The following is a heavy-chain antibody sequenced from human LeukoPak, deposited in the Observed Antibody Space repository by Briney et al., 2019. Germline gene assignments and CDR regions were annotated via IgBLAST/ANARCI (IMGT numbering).Heavy chain of an antibody. J-gene: IGHJ4*02. V-gene: IGHV1-69*13. D-gene: IGHD2-15*01. CDR1: GGTFSSYA. CDR3: ASRDIEELPYRAVDY. Sequence: ASVKVSCKASGGTFSSYAISWVRQAPGQGLEWMGGIIPIFGTANYAQKFHGRVTITAAESTSTAYLDLSSLRSEDTAVYFCASRDIEELPYRAVDYWGQGTLVTVSS. CDR2: IIPIFGTA.